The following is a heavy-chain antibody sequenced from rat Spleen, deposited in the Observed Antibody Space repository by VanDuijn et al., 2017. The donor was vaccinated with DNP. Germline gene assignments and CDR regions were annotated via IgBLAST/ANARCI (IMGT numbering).Heavy chain of an antibody. CDR3: ATHDNWA. CDR1: GFTFSDYA. J-gene: IGHJ4*01. D-gene: IGHD3-6*01. V-gene: IGHV5S10*01. CDR2: IIYDGGST. Sequence: EVQLVESGGGLVQPGNSLKLSCAASGFTFSDYAMAWVRQSPKKGLEWVATIIYDGGSTYYRDSVKGRFTVFRDNAKSTLYLQMDSLRSEDTATYYCATHDNWAWGQGTSVTVSS.